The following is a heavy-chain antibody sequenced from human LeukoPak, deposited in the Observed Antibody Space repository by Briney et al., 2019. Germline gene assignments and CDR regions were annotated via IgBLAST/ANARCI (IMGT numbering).Heavy chain of an antibody. J-gene: IGHJ4*02. D-gene: IGHD2-15*01. CDR3: ARGYCSGGSCYSGVDY. CDR1: GYTFTSYG. CDR2: ISAYNGNT. Sequence: GASVKVSCKASGYTFTSYGISWVRRAPGQGLEWMGWISAYNGNTNYAQKLQGRVTMTTDTSTSTAYMELRSLRSDDTAVYYCARGYCSGGSCYSGVDYWGQGTLVTVSS. V-gene: IGHV1-18*01.